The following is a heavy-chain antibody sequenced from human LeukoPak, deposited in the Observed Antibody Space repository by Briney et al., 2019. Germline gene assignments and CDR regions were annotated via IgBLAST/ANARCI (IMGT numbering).Heavy chain of an antibody. CDR1: GFTFSSYT. D-gene: IGHD3-16*01. Sequence: GGSLRLSCAASGFTFSSYTMHWVRQAPGKGLEWVALTSSDGNKYFADSVQGRFTISRDNSRNTVYRQLDSLRPDDTAVYYCARERGIRALYFDNWGQGTLVTVSS. V-gene: IGHV3-30*04. CDR2: TSSDGNK. CDR3: ARERGIRALYFDN. J-gene: IGHJ4*02.